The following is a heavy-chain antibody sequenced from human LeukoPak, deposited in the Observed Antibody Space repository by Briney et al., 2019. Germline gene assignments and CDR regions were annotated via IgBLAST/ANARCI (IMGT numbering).Heavy chain of an antibody. J-gene: IGHJ4*02. CDR1: GFTFRGSA. CDR3: AKDQWFRAAGYFDF. D-gene: IGHD6-13*01. Sequence: GGSLRLSCAASGFTFRGSAMSWVRQAPGKGLEWVSAISGSGGSTYYADSVKGRFTISRDNSKNTLYLQMNSLRAEDTAVYYCAKDQWFRAAGYFDFWGQGTVVTVTS. CDR2: ISGSGGST. V-gene: IGHV3-23*01.